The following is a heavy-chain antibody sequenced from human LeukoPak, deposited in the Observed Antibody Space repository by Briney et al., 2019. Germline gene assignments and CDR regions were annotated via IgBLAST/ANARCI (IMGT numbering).Heavy chain of an antibody. CDR3: ARDSDPTQYYYDSSGYYY. V-gene: IGHV1-46*01. CDR2: INPSGGST. J-gene: IGHJ4*02. CDR1: GYTFTSYY. D-gene: IGHD3-22*01. Sequence: GASVKVSCKASGYTFTSYYMHWVRQAPGQGLEWMGIINPSGGSTSYAQKFQGRVTMTRDTSTSTVYMELSSLRSEDTAVYYCARDSDPTQYYYDSSGYYYWGQGTLVTVSS.